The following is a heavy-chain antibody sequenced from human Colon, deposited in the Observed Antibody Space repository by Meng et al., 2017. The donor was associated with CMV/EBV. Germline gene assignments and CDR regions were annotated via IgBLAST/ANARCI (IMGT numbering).Heavy chain of an antibody. Sequence: GSLRLSCTVSGGSISSYYWSWIRQPPGKGLEWMGYIYYSGSTNYNPSLKSRVTISVDTSKNQVSLKLSAVTAADTAVYYCARRKYSSGWYEAFDIWGQGTMVTVSS. D-gene: IGHD6-19*01. CDR1: GGSISSYY. J-gene: IGHJ3*02. CDR2: IYYSGST. V-gene: IGHV4-59*01. CDR3: ARRKYSSGWYEAFDI.